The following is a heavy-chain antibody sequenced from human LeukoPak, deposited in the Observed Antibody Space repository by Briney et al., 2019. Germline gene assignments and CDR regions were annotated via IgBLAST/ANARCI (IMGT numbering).Heavy chain of an antibody. CDR1: GFTFSSYS. D-gene: IGHD6-19*01. CDR3: ARKLQGSSGWYGHDY. CDR2: ISSSSSYI. J-gene: IGHJ4*02. Sequence: PGGSLRLSCAASGFTFSSYSMNWVRQAPGKGLEWVSSISSSSSYIYYADSVKGRFTISRDNAKNSLYLQMNSLRAEDTAVYYCARKLQGSSGWYGHDYWGQGTLVTVSS. V-gene: IGHV3-21*01.